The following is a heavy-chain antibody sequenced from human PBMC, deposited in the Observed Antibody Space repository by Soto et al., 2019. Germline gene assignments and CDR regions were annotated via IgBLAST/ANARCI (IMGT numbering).Heavy chain of an antibody. CDR2: ISYDGGNK. J-gene: IGHJ3*02. CDR3: GTPEEI. CDR1: GFTFSSYG. V-gene: IGHV3-30*03. Sequence: ESGGGVVQPGRSLRLSCAASGFTFSSYGMHWVRQAPGKGLKWVAVISYDGGNKYYADSVKGRFTISRDNSKNTLYLQMNNLRPEDSAVYYCGTPEEIWGQGTMVTVSS.